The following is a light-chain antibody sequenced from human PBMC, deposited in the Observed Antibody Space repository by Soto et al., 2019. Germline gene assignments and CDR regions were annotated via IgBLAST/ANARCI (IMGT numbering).Light chain of an antibody. CDR2: GVT. CDR1: GSDIGAYNY. V-gene: IGLV2-14*01. J-gene: IGLJ1*01. Sequence: QSVLTQPASVSGSPGQSITISCTGSGSDIGAYNYVSWYQQHPGKAPKLLIHGVTRRPSGVSSRFSASKSAYTASLTISGLQAEDEANYFCSSFTTSYFFVLGLGTKVTVL. CDR3: SSFTTSYFFV.